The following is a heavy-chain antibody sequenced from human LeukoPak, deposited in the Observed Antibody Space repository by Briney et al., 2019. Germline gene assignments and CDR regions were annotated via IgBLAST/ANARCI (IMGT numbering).Heavy chain of an antibody. V-gene: IGHV4-59*01. CDR1: GGSIINYY. CDR2: IYYSGST. D-gene: IGHD2-2*01. Sequence: SETLSLTCSVSGGSIINYYWSWIRQSPGKGLEWIGYIYYSGSTNYNPSLKSRVTTSVDMSKNQVSLKLNSVTAADTAVYFCARGRSRGSCSTTNCYFDFWGQGSLVTVSS. CDR3: ARGRSRGSCSTTNCYFDF. J-gene: IGHJ4*02.